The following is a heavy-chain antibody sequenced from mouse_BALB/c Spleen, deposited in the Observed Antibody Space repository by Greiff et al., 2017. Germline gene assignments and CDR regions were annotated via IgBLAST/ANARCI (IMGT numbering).Heavy chain of an antibody. D-gene: IGHD1-2*01. J-gene: IGHJ4*01. V-gene: IGHV14-3*02. CDR1: GFNFKDSY. Sequence: VQLQQSGAELVKPGASVKLSCTASGFNFKDSYMHWVKQRPEQGLEWIGRIDPANGNTKYDPNFQGKATITADTSSNTAYLQLSSLTSEDTAVYYCARNYGYERGAMDDWGQGTSVTVSS. CDR3: ARNYGYERGAMDD. CDR2: IDPANGNT.